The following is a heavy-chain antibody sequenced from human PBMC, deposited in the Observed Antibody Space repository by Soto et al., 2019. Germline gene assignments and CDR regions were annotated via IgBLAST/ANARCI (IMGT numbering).Heavy chain of an antibody. Sequence: SVKVSCKASGGTFSSYAISWVRQAPGQGLEWMGGIIPIFGTANYAQKFQGRVTITADESTSTAYMELNSLKIEDTAVYFCSTDSYINMIVVRLDYWGHGTLVTVSS. CDR2: IIPIFGTA. D-gene: IGHD3-22*01. CDR3: STDSYINMIVVRLDY. CDR1: GGTFSSYA. J-gene: IGHJ4*01. V-gene: IGHV1-69*13.